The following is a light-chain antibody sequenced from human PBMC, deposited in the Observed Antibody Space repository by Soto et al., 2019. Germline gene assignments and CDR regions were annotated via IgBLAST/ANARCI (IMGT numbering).Light chain of an antibody. CDR3: QQSYSTPMWT. CDR2: AAS. J-gene: IGKJ1*01. Sequence: IQLTQSPSSLSASVGDRVTITCRASQSISNYLNWYQQKPGKAPKVLIYAASSLQSGVPSRFSGSGSGTDFTLTISSLQPEDFATYYCQQSYSTPMWTFGQGTKVDIK. CDR1: QSISNY. V-gene: IGKV1-39*01.